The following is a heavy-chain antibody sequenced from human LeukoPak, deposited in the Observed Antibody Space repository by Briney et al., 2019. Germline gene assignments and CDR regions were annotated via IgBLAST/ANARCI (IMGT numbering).Heavy chain of an antibody. V-gene: IGHV4-30-2*01. D-gene: IGHD3-9*01. CDR3: ARDRRSYYDILTGYYWFDY. J-gene: IGHJ4*02. Sequence: PSQTLSLTCAVSGGSISSGGYSWSWIRQPPGKGLEWIGYIYHSGSTYYNPSLKSRVTISVDTSKNQFSLKLSSVTAADTAVYYCARDRRSYYDILTGYYWFDYWGQGTLVTVSS. CDR1: GGSISSGGYS. CDR2: IYHSGST.